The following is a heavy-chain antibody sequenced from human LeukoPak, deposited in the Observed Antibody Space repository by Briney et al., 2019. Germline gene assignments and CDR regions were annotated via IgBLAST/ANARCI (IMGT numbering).Heavy chain of an antibody. Sequence: GASAKVSCKPSGYTFTSFGISWVRQAPGQGLAWMGWIGAYNGDTNYAQKFQGRVTMTTDTSTSTAYMDLRSLRSDDTAVYYCTRDHCSGDNCPSFDYWGQGTLVTVSS. J-gene: IGHJ4*02. CDR2: IGAYNGDT. CDR1: GYTFTSFG. D-gene: IGHD2-15*01. V-gene: IGHV1-18*04. CDR3: TRDHCSGDNCPSFDY.